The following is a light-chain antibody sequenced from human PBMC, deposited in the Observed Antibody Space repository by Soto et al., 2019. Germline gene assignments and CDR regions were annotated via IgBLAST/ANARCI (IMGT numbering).Light chain of an antibody. CDR3: SSYTSSSSDV. CDR1: SSDVGGYNY. Sequence: QSALTQPASVSWSLGQSITISCTGTSSDVGGYNYVSWYQQHPGKAPKLMIYEVSNRPSGVSNRFSGSKSGNAASLTISGLQAEDEADYYCSSYTSSSSDVFGAGTKGTVL. J-gene: IGLJ1*01. CDR2: EVS. V-gene: IGLV2-14*01.